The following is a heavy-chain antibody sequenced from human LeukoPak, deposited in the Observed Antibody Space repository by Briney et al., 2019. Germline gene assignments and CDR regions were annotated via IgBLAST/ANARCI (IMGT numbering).Heavy chain of an antibody. CDR3: AREGYDSSGYPYYFDY. CDR2: IYTSGST. J-gene: IGHJ4*02. Sequence: SETLSLTCAVYGGSFSGYYWSWIRQPPGKGLEWIGRIYTSGSTNYNPSLKSRVTMSVDTSKNQFSLKLSSVTAADTAVYYCAREGYDSSGYPYYFDYWGQGTLVTVSS. D-gene: IGHD3-22*01. CDR1: GGSFSGYY. V-gene: IGHV4-4*07.